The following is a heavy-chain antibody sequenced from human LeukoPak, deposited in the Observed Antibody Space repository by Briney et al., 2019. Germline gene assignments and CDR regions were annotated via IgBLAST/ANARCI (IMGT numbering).Heavy chain of an antibody. V-gene: IGHV4-39*01. CDR3: ARQTGSGLFILP. D-gene: IGHD3/OR15-3a*01. Sequence: SETLSLICTVSGVSISSSNSYWGWIRQPPGKGLEWIGSIYYSGNTYYNASLTIQVPICIVTSQNQSALRLTSVTAADTAVYYCARQTGSGLFILPGGQGALVTVSS. J-gene: IGHJ4*02. CDR2: IYYSGNT. CDR1: GVSISSSNSY.